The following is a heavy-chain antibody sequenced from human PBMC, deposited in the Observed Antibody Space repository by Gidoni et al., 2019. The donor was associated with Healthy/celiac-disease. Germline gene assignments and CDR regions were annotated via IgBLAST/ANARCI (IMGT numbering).Heavy chain of an antibody. J-gene: IGHJ4*02. V-gene: IGHV4-34*01. D-gene: IGHD5-18*01. Sequence: QVQLQQWGAGLLKPSETLSLTCAVYGGSFSGYYWRWTRQPPGKGLEWIGEINHSGSTNYNPSLKSRVTISVDTSKNQFSLKLSSVTAADTAVYYWARARPARIQLWKHYFDYWGQGTLVTVSS. CDR2: INHSGST. CDR3: ARARPARIQLWKHYFDY. CDR1: GGSFSGYY.